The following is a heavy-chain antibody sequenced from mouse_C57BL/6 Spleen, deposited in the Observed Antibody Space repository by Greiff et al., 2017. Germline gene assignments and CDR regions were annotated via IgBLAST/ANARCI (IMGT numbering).Heavy chain of an antibody. CDR1: GYTFTSYW. Sequence: VQLQQPGAELVMPGASVKLSCKASGYTFTSYWMHWVKQRPGQGLEWIGEIDPSDSYTNDNQKFKGKSTLTVDKSSSTAYRQLSSLTSEDSAVYYCARGYGSGYYAMDDWGKGTSVTVSS. V-gene: IGHV1-69*01. CDR2: IDPSDSYT. CDR3: ARGYGSGYYAMDD. J-gene: IGHJ4*01. D-gene: IGHD1-1*01.